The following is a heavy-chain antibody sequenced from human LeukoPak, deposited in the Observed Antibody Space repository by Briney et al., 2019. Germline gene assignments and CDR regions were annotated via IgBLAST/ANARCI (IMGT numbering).Heavy chain of an antibody. CDR1: GFTFSSYG. V-gene: IGHV3-48*04. J-gene: IGHJ4*02. D-gene: IGHD6-6*01. CDR3: ARDPARISSGPIDY. Sequence: GGSLRLXCAASGFTFSSYGMHWVRQAPGKGLEWVSYISSSGSTIYYADSVKGRFTISRDNAKNSLYLQMNSLRAEDTAVYYCARDPARISSGPIDYWAREPWSPSPQ. CDR2: ISSSGSTI.